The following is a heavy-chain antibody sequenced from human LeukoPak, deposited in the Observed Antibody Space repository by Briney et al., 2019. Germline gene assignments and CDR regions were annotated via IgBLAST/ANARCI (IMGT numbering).Heavy chain of an antibody. V-gene: IGHV1-69*04. J-gene: IGHJ4*02. CDR3: ARGPAMVRGPPLDY. CDR2: IIPILGIA. Sequence: ASVKVSCKASVGTFSSSAISWVRQAPGQGLEWMGRIIPILGIANYAQKFQGRVTITPDKSTSTAYMELSSLRSEDTAVYYCARGPAMVRGPPLDYWGQGTLVTVSS. CDR1: VGTFSSSA. D-gene: IGHD3-10*01.